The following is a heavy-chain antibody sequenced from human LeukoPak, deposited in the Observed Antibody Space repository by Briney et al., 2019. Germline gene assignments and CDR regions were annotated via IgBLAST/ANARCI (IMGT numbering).Heavy chain of an antibody. J-gene: IGHJ4*02. Sequence: SETLSLTCAVYGGSFSGYYWSWIRQPPGKGLEWIGEINHSGSTNYNPSLKSRVTISVDTSENQFSLKLSSVTAADTAVYYCARAVVVVAAIDYWGQGTLVTVSS. CDR1: GGSFSGYY. D-gene: IGHD2-15*01. V-gene: IGHV4-34*01. CDR2: INHSGST. CDR3: ARAVVVVAAIDY.